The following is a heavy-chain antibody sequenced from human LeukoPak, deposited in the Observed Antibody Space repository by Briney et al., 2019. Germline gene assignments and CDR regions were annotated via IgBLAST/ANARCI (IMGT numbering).Heavy chain of an antibody. J-gene: IGHJ6*02. Sequence: GRSLRLSCEGSGFTFNYYGIHWVRQAPGKGLGWVAIVGYDGDFKYYADSVRGRFTISRDNSKNTVFLQMQNLRTEDTAVYYCANLIGGQNHFLLDAWGQGTTVIVSS. CDR1: GFTFNYYG. V-gene: IGHV3-30*18. CDR3: ANLIGGQNHFLLDA. CDR2: VGYDGDFK. D-gene: IGHD3-16*01.